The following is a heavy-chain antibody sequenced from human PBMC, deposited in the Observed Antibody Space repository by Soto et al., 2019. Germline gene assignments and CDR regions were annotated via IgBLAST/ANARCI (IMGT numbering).Heavy chain of an antibody. D-gene: IGHD6-13*01. CDR2: IYDSGNT. J-gene: IGHJ4*02. CDR1: GGSISGTTYS. Sequence: SETLSLTCAVSGGSISGTTYSWSWIRQPPGKGLEWIGYIYDSGNTYYNPSLKSQFSISVDRSENQFSLKLSSVTAADTAVYYCARGQGAAAGHSNFDYWGQGALVTVSS. CDR3: ARGQGAAAGHSNFDY. V-gene: IGHV4-30-2*01.